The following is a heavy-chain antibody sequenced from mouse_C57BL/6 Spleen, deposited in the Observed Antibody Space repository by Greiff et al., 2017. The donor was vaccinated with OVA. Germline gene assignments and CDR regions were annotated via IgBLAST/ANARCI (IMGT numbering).Heavy chain of an antibody. J-gene: IGHJ2*01. D-gene: IGHD1-1*01. V-gene: IGHV1-64*01. Sequence: QVQLQQPGAELVKPGDSVKLSCKASGYTFTSYWMHWVKQRPGQGLEWIGMIHPNSGSTNYNEKFKSKATLTVDKSSSTAYMQLSSLTSEDSAVYYCARRIFITTVIATDYFDYWGQGTTLTVSS. CDR2: IHPNSGST. CDR1: GYTFTSYW. CDR3: ARRIFITTVIATDYFDY.